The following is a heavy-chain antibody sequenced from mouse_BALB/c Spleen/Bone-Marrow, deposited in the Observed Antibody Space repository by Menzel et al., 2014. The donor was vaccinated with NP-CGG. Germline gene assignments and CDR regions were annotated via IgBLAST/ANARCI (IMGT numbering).Heavy chain of an antibody. CDR3: ARVLTMGPGFAY. CDR2: IYRNGGST. CDR1: GFTFSSYG. Sequence: EVKVEESGGGLVQPGGSLKLSCAASGFTFSSYGMSWVRQTPDKRLELVATIYRNGGSTYYPDSVKGRFTISRDNAKNTLFLQMSSLKSEDTAMYYGARVLTMGPGFAYWGQGTLVTVSA. V-gene: IGHV5-6-3*01. J-gene: IGHJ3*01. D-gene: IGHD1-1*02.